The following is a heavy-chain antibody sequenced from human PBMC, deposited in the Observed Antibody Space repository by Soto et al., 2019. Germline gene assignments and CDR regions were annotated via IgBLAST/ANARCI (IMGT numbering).Heavy chain of an antibody. D-gene: IGHD7-27*01. J-gene: IGHJ4*02. Sequence: QVQLQESGPGLVKPSQTLSLTCTVSGGSMTNVDDNWSWIRQAPDKGLVWIGHIYDGGSTYTNPSLKXRITRIXXTSKNQSALKLSSLSAADTAVYYCTRGPSGDKVDYWGQGTLVTVSS. CDR3: TRGPSGDKVDY. CDR1: GGSMTNVDDN. V-gene: IGHV4-30-4*01. CDR2: IYDGGST.